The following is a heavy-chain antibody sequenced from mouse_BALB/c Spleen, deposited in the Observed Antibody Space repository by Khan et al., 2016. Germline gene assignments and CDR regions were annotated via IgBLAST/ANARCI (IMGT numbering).Heavy chain of an antibody. D-gene: IGHD2-14*01. V-gene: IGHV5-6-3*01. CDR1: GFTFSTYA. J-gene: IGHJ4*01. CDR2: INSNGGST. CDR3: ARVRQAVDY. Sequence: EVELVESGGGLVQPGGSLKLSCAAPGFTFSTYAMSWVRQTPDKRLELVATINSNGGSTYYPDNVKGRFTISRDNAKNTLYQQMSSLKSEDTVMYYCARVRQAVDYWGQGTSVTVSS.